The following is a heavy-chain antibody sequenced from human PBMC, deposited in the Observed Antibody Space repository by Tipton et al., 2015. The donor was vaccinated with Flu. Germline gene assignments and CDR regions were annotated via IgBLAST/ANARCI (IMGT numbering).Heavy chain of an antibody. V-gene: IGHV4-38-2*02. Sequence: TLSLTCSVSGYSINSGYYWGWVRRPPGKGLEWIGTIYRSGSTYYNPSLRGRLTMALDTSKNQFSLKLTSVTAVDTAVYYCARALVGFYYSGMDVWGQGTTVTVSS. CDR2: IYRSGST. CDR3: ARALVGFYYSGMDV. CDR1: GYSINSGYY. J-gene: IGHJ6*02. D-gene: IGHD2-15*01.